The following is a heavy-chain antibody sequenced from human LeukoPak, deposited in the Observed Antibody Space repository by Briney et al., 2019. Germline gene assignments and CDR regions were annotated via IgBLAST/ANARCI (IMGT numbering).Heavy chain of an antibody. Sequence: PSVKLSCKTSGYTFVAYYIHWVRHAPAQGHEWMGRIRPMNGDTKYAQKFQDRVSITMDTSTTTAYMELRSLTSDDTAVYYCGRGVQSFDPWGQGTLVTVSS. CDR3: GRGVQSFDP. CDR2: IRPMNGDT. V-gene: IGHV1-2*02. J-gene: IGHJ5*02. CDR1: GYTFVAYY.